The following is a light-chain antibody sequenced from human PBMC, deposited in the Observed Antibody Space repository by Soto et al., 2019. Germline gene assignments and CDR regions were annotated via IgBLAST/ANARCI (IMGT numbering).Light chain of an antibody. CDR2: DVS. Sequence: QSALTQPASVSGSPVQSITISCTGTSSDIGTYNYVSWYQQHPGQAPKLMIYDVSNRPSGVSDRFSGSKSGNTASLTISGLQAEYEADYYCYSCSRSSGTRYVFGTGTKLTVL. V-gene: IGLV2-14*03. CDR3: YSCSRSSGTRYV. J-gene: IGLJ1*01. CDR1: SSDIGTYNY.